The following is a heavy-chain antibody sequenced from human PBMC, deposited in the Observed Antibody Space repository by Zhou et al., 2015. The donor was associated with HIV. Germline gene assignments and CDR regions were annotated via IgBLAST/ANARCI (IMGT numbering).Heavy chain of an antibody. CDR1: GFPFSSYG. J-gene: IGHJ4*02. CDR2: ISYDGRIK. V-gene: IGHV3-30*03. Sequence: QVQLGESGGGVVRPGKFLRLSCVASGFPFSSYGMHWVRQAPGRGLEWVAVISYDGRIKYYGDSVKGRFTISRDNTKSTLWLQMNTLRGNDTAVYYCARDLLPGIAVAGTGYWGQGTLVTVSS. CDR3: ARDLLPGIAVAGTGY. D-gene: IGHD6-19*01.